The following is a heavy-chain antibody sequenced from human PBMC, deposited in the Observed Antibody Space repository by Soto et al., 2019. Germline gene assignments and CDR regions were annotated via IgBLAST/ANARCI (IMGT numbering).Heavy chain of an antibody. J-gene: IGHJ6*02. CDR3: ARALYSSSWYRPYYGMDV. CDR1: GYTFTSYD. Sequence: GASVKVSCKASGYTFTSYDINWVRQATGQGLEWMGWMNPNSGNTGYAQKFQGRVTMTRNTSISTAYMELSSLRSEDTAVYYCARALYSSSWYRPYYGMDVWGQGTTVTVSS. CDR2: MNPNSGNT. D-gene: IGHD6-13*01. V-gene: IGHV1-8*01.